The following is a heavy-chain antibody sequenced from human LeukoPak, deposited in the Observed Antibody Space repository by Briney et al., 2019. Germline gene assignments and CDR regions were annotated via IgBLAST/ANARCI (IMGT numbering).Heavy chain of an antibody. D-gene: IGHD7-27*01. CDR3: ASSNALVWGYFDY. Sequence: GGSLRLSCAASGFTFSSYAMSWVRQAPGKGLEWVSAISGSGGSTYYADSVKGRFTISRDNSKNTLYLQMNSLRAEDTAVYYCASSNALVWGYFDYWGQGTLVTVSS. J-gene: IGHJ4*02. CDR1: GFTFSSYA. V-gene: IGHV3-23*01. CDR2: ISGSGGST.